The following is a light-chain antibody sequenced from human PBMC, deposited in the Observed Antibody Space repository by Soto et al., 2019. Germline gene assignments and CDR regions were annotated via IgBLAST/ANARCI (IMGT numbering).Light chain of an antibody. J-gene: IGKJ1*01. CDR3: QHYNNWPPWT. Sequence: EIVMTQSPATLSVSPGERATRSCRASQSVSSNVAWYQQKPGQAPRLLIYGASTRATGIPARFSGSGSGTEFTLTISSLQSEDFAVYYCQHYNNWPPWTFGQGTKVEIK. V-gene: IGKV3-15*01. CDR1: QSVSSN. CDR2: GAS.